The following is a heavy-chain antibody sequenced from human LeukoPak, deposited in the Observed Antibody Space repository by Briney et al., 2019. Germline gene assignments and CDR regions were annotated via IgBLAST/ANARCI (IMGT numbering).Heavy chain of an antibody. D-gene: IGHD1-26*01. CDR1: GGSFSGYY. CDR3: ARYSGKFDY. V-gene: IGHV4-34*01. CDR2: INHSGST. J-gene: IGHJ4*02. Sequence: PSETLSLTCAVYGGSFSGYYWSWIRQPPGKGLEWIGEINHSGSTNYNPSLKSRVTISVDTSKNQFSLKLSSVTAADTAVYYCARYSGKFDYWGQGTLSPSPQ.